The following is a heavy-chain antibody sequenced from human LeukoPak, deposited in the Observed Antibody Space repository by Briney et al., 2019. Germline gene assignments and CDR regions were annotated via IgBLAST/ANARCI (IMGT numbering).Heavy chain of an antibody. Sequence: GGSLRLSCAASGFTFSSYSMNWVRQAPGKGLEWVSSISSSSSYIYYADSVKGRFTISRDNAKNSLSLQMHSLRAEDTAVYYCARDPSPYGDSTDALDYWGRGTLVTVSS. CDR1: GFTFSSYS. J-gene: IGHJ4*02. V-gene: IGHV3-21*01. CDR2: ISSSSSYI. CDR3: ARDPSPYGDSTDALDY. D-gene: IGHD4-17*01.